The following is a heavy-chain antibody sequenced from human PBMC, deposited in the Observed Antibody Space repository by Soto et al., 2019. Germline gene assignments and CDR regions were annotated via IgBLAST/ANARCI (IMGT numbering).Heavy chain of an antibody. CDR3: ARAGIAARPYNWFDP. D-gene: IGHD6-6*01. CDR1: GFTFSSYG. CDR2: ISYDGSNK. V-gene: IGHV3-30*03. J-gene: IGHJ5*02. Sequence: QVQLVESGGGVVQPGRSLRLSCAASGFTFSSYGMHWVRQAPGKGLEWVAVISYDGSNKYYADSVKGRFTISRDNSKNTLYLQMNSLRAEDTAVYYCARAGIAARPYNWFDPWGQGTLVTVSS.